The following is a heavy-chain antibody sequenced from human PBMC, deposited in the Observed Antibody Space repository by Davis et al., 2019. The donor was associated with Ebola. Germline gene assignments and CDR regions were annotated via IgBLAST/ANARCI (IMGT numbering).Heavy chain of an antibody. V-gene: IGHV3-23*01. CDR1: GFTFSSYA. D-gene: IGHD4-17*01. CDR3: ARRRGDYIDSLTDS. Sequence: GGSLRLSCAASGFTFSSYAMSWVRQAPGKGLEWVSAISGSGGSTYYADSVKGRFTISRDNSKNTLYLQMNSLRAEDTAVYYCARRRGDYIDSLTDSWGQGTLVTVSS. J-gene: IGHJ4*02. CDR2: ISGSGGST.